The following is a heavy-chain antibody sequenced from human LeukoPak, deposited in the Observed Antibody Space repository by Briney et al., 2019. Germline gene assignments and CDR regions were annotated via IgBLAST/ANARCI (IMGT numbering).Heavy chain of an antibody. CDR1: GGSISSYY. D-gene: IGHD3-9*01. CDR2: IYTSGST. V-gene: IGHV4-4*07. Sequence: SETLSLTCTVSGGSISSYYWSCIRQPAGKGLEWIGRIYTSGSTNYNPSLKSRVTMSVDTSKNQFSLKLSSVTAADTAVYYCARDRSRYDILTGYASLDYWGQGTLVTVSS. J-gene: IGHJ4*02. CDR3: ARDRSRYDILTGYASLDY.